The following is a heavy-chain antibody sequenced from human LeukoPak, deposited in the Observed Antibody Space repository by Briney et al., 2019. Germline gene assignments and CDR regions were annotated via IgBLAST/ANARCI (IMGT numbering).Heavy chain of an antibody. CDR3: ARAMDSSGWYDY. CDR1: GDSFSTYS. V-gene: IGHV1-69*13. CDR2: IIPIFGTA. D-gene: IGHD6-19*01. J-gene: IGHJ4*02. Sequence: ASVKVSCKASGDSFSTYSISWVRQAPGQGLEWMGGIIPIFGTANYAQKFQGRVTITADESTSTAYMELSSLRSEDTAVYYCARAMDSSGWYDYWGQGTLVTVSS.